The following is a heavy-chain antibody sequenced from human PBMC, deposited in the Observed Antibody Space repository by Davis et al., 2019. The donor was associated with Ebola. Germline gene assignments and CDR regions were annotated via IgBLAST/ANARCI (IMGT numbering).Heavy chain of an antibody. CDR3: ASSIFGVVVNPCYFDY. CDR1: GGSFSGYY. D-gene: IGHD3-3*01. V-gene: IGHV4-34*01. CDR2: INHSGST. J-gene: IGHJ4*02. Sequence: PSETLSLTCAVYGGSFSGYYWSWIRQPPGKGLEWIGEINHSGSTNYNPSLKSRVTISVDTSKRQFSLKLNSVTAADTVVYYCASSIFGVVVNPCYFDYWSQGTLVTVSS.